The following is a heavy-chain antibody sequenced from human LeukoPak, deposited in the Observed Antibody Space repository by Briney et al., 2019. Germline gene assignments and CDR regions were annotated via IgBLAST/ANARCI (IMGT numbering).Heavy chain of an antibody. CDR3: ARDSAMAKFDY. CDR2: IYYSGST. D-gene: IGHD5-18*01. J-gene: IGHJ4*02. Sequence: SETLSLTCTVSGGSISSSSYYWGWIRQPPGKGLEWIGSIYYSGSTYYNPSLKSRVTISVDTSKNQFSLKLSSVTAADTAVYYCARDSAMAKFDYWGQGTLVTVSS. V-gene: IGHV4-39*07. CDR1: GGSISSSSYY.